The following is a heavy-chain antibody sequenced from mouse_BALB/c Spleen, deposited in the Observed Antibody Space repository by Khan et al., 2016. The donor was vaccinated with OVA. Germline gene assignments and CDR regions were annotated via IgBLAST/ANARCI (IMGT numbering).Heavy chain of an antibody. V-gene: IGHV5-17*02. Sequence: EVELVESGGGLVQPGGSRKLSCAASGFTFSSFGMHWVRQAPEKGLEWVAYISSGSSTIYYADTVKGRFTIPRDNTKNTLFLQMTSLRSEDTAMYYCARRGGKYYAMDYWGQGTSVTVSS. CDR1: GFTFSSFG. CDR2: ISSGSSTI. J-gene: IGHJ4*01. CDR3: ARRGGKYYAMDY.